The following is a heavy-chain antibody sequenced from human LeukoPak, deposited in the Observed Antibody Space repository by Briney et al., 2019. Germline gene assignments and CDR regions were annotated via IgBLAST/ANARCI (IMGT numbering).Heavy chain of an antibody. CDR3: ARDSGGYSSGWYYYYYYMDV. J-gene: IGHJ6*03. D-gene: IGHD6-19*01. V-gene: IGHV3-69-1*01. Sequence: PVQPLDSPSVSSSGSTIYYADSVKGRFTISRDNAKNSLYLQMNSLRAEDTAVYYCARDSGGYSSGWYYYYYYMDVCGKGAT. CDR2: SSSGSTI.